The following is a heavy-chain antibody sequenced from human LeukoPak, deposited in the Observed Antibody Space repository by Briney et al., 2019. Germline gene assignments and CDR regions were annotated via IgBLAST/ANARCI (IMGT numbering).Heavy chain of an antibody. CDR2: ISSSGSTI. CDR3: AILRGYYYDSSGYYRHDAFDI. D-gene: IGHD3-22*01. J-gene: IGHJ3*02. V-gene: IGHV3-48*03. Sequence: GGSLRLSCAASGFTSSSYEMNWVRQAPGKGLEWVSYISSSGSTIYYADSVKGRFTISRDNAKNSLYLQMNSLRAEDTAVYYCAILRGYYYDSSGYYRHDAFDIWGQGTMVTVSS. CDR1: GFTSSSYE.